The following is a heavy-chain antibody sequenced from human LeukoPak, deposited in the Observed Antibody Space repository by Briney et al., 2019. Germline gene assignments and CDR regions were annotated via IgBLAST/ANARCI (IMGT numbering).Heavy chain of an antibody. J-gene: IGHJ4*02. Sequence: GGSLRLSCAASGFTFSSYEMNWVRQAPGKGLEWVSSISSSSSYIYYADSVKGRFTISRDNAKNSLYLQMNSLRAEDTAVYYCARDRDSGSSLDYWGQGTLVTVSS. CDR2: ISSSSSYI. D-gene: IGHD1-26*01. V-gene: IGHV3-21*01. CDR1: GFTFSSYE. CDR3: ARDRDSGSSLDY.